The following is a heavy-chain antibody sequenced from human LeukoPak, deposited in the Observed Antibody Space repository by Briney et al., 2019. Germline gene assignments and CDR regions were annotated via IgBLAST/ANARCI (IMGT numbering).Heavy chain of an antibody. V-gene: IGHV1-69*01. CDR3: ARRDCSSTSCYTGIEGYYYYYYYMDV. CDR2: MITIFGTA. J-gene: IGHJ6*03. CDR1: GGTFISYA. D-gene: IGHD2-2*02. Sequence: GASXKVSCKASGGTFISYAISWVGQAPGQGREWMGGMITIFGTAKYEQKFQGRVTITADEYTRTASMELSSLSSGDTAVYYCARRDCSSTSCYTGIEGYYYYYYYMDVWGKGTTVTVSS.